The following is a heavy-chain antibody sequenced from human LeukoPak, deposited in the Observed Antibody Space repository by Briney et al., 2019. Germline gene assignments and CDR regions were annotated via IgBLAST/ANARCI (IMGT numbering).Heavy chain of an antibody. D-gene: IGHD6-25*01. J-gene: IGHJ5*02. CDR3: ARRTDSGWKWFDP. Sequence: GESLKISCKASGYRFTSYWIGWVRQMPGKGLEWMGVVHPGEYERRYSPSFEGQVTISADRSISTAYMQWSSLKASDTAMYYCARRTDSGWKWFDPWGQGTLVTVSS. CDR2: VHPGEYER. CDR1: GYRFTSYW. V-gene: IGHV5-51*01.